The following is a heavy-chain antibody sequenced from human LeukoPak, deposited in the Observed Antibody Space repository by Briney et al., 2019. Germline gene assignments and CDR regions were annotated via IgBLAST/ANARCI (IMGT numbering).Heavy chain of an antibody. Sequence: SETLSLTCTVSGGSISSGGYYWSWIRQHPGKGLEWIGYIYYSGSTYYNPSLKSRVTISVDTSKNQFSPKLSSVTAADTAVYYCARDRGLADAFDIWGQGTMVTVSS. J-gene: IGHJ3*02. CDR3: ARDRGLADAFDI. V-gene: IGHV4-31*03. CDR1: GGSISSGGYY. CDR2: IYYSGST.